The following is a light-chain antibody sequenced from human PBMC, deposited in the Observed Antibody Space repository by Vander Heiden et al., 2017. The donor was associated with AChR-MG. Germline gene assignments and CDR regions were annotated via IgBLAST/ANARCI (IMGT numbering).Light chain of an antibody. CDR3: AAWDDNLNGWV. CDR2: SNN. V-gene: IGLV1-44*01. J-gene: IGLJ3*02. CDR1: SSNIGSNT. Sequence: QSVLTQPPSASGTPGQRVTISCSGSSSNIGSNTVNWYQQLPGTAPKLLIYSNNQRPSGVPDRFSGSKSGTSASLAISGLQSEDEADYYCAAWDDNLNGWVFGGGTKLTVI.